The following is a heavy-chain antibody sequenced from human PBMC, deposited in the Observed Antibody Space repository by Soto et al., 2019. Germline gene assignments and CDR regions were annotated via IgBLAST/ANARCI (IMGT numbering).Heavy chain of an antibody. J-gene: IGHJ6*02. Sequence: GGSLRLSCAASGFTFSSYAMSWVRQAPGKGLEWVSYISSSSRTIYYADSVKGRFTISRDNAKNSLYLQMNSLRGEDTAVYYCARDRLRSGYDYDYYYYGMDVWGQGTTVTVSS. CDR3: ARDRLRSGYDYDYYYYGMDV. CDR2: ISSSSRTI. D-gene: IGHD5-12*01. V-gene: IGHV3-48*01. CDR1: GFTFSSYA.